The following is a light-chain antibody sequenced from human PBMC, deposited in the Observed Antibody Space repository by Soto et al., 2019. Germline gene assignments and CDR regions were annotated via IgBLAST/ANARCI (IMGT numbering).Light chain of an antibody. CDR2: EVN. CDR3: ATLDDSVIGVV. V-gene: IGLV2-8*01. Sequence: QAVVTQPPSASGSPGQSVAISCTGTSSDVGGYNYVSWYQQHPGKAPKLMIYEVNKRPSGVPDRFSGSKSGTSASLAISGLRSDDEADYYCATLDDSVIGVVFGGGTKLTVL. J-gene: IGLJ2*01. CDR1: SSDVGGYNY.